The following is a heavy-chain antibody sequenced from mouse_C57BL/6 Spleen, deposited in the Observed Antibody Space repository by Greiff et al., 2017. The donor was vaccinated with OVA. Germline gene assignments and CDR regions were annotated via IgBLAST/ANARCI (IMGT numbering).Heavy chain of an antibody. CDR3: ARRDYFDY. CDR2: IDPSDSYT. J-gene: IGHJ2*01. CDR1: GYTFTSYW. V-gene: IGHV1-50*01. Sequence: QVQLQQPGAELVKPGASVKLSCKASGYTFTSYWMQWVKQRPGQGLEWIGEIDPSDSYTNYNQKFKGKATLTVDTSSSTAYMQLSSLTSEDSAVDYCARRDYFDYWGQGTTLTVSS.